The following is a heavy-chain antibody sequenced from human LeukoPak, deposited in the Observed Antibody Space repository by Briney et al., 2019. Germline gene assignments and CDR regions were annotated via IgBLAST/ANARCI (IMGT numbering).Heavy chain of an antibody. J-gene: IGHJ4*02. V-gene: IGHV4-34*01. CDR1: GGSFSGYY. Sequence: SETLSLTCAVYGGSFSGYYWSWIRQPPDKGLEWIGEINHSGGTNYNPSLKSRVTISVDTSKNQFSLKLSSVTAADTGVLEVLAATVFDYWGQGTLVTVSS. CDR3: LAATVFDY. CDR2: INHSGGT. D-gene: IGHD2-15*01.